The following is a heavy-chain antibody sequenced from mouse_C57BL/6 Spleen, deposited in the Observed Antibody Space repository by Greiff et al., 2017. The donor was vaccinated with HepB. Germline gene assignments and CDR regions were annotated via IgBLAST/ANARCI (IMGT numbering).Heavy chain of an antibody. Sequence: EVQPQASGAELVTPGASVKLSCTASGSNIKDYYMHWVKQRTEQGLEWIGRIDPEDGETKYAPKFQGKATITADTSSNTAYLQLSSLTSEDTAVYYCAFTTVVATDAMDYWGQGTSVTVSS. J-gene: IGHJ4*01. V-gene: IGHV14-2*01. CDR1: GSNIKDYY. D-gene: IGHD1-1*01. CDR3: AFTTVVATDAMDY. CDR2: IDPEDGET.